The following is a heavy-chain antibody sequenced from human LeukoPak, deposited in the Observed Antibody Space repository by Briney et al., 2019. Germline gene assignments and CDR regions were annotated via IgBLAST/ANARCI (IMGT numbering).Heavy chain of an antibody. CDR1: GDSISSYF. D-gene: IGHD2-15*01. J-gene: IGHJ5*02. CDR3: ARDSHSVDTATPRGFDP. CDR2: FHDSGSA. Sequence: SETLSLTCTGSGDSISSYFWSWIRQPPGKGLEWIGYFHDSGSANYNPSLKSRITMSVDTSKNQFSLNLRSVTAADTAVYYCARDSHSVDTATPRGFDPWGQGTLVTVSS. V-gene: IGHV4-59*01.